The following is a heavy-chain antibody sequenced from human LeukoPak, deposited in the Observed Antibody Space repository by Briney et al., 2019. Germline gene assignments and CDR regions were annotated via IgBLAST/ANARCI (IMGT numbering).Heavy chain of an antibody. V-gene: IGHV1-18*01. CDR1: GYTFTSYG. J-gene: IGHJ4*02. Sequence: ASVKVSCKASGYTFTSYGISWVRQAPGQGLEWMGWISAYNGNTNYAQKLQGRVTMTTDTSTSTAYMELRSLRSDDTAVYYCARVSTFDPAGESRSWSDFDYWGQGTLVTVSS. D-gene: IGHD6-13*01. CDR3: ARVSTFDPAGESRSWSDFDY. CDR2: ISAYNGNT.